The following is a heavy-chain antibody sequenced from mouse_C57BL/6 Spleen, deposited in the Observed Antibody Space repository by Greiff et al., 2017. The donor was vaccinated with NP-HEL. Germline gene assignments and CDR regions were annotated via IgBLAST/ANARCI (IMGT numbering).Heavy chain of an antibody. CDR3: ARRYYPDY. D-gene: IGHD2-1*01. Sequence: EVKLMESGGGLVMPGGSLKLSCAASGFTFSDYGMHWVRQAPEKGLEWVAYISSGSSTIYYADTVKGRFTISRDNAKNTLFLQMTSLRSEDTAMYYCARRYYPDYWGQGTTLTVSS. V-gene: IGHV5-17*01. J-gene: IGHJ2*01. CDR1: GFTFSDYG. CDR2: ISSGSSTI.